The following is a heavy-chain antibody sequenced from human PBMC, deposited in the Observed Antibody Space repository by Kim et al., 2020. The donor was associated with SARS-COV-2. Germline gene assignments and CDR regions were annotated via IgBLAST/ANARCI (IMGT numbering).Heavy chain of an antibody. J-gene: IGHJ1*01. V-gene: IGHV3-7*03. CDR2: IKHDGSET. D-gene: IGHD1-1*01. CDR1: GFTFNNYW. Sequence: GGSLRLSCAASGFTFNNYWMSWVRKAPGKGLEWVANIKHDGSETYYVDSVRGRFTFSKDNAKNSLFLQMNSLRAEDTAVYYCAKNSASNGQLITHWGQGTLVTVSS. CDR3: AKNSASNGQLITH.